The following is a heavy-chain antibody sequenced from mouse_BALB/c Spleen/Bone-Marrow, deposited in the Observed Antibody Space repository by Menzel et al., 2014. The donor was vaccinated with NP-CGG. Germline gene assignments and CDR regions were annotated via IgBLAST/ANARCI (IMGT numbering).Heavy chain of an antibody. D-gene: IGHD6-5*01. CDR2: IWRGGST. CDR1: GFSSTNYG. J-gene: IGHJ4*01. V-gene: IGHV2-5*01. Sequence: VQRVESGPGLVQPSQSLSITCTVSGFSSTNYGVHWVRQSPGKGLEWLGVIWRGGSTDYNAAFLSRLNITKDKSKSQLFFKMNSLQADDTAIYYCANYANALDYWGQGTSVTVSS. CDR3: ANYANALDY.